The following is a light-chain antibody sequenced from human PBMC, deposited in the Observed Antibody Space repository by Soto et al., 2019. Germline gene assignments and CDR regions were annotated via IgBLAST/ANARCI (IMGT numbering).Light chain of an antibody. CDR1: QSVSSSY. V-gene: IGKV3-20*01. CDR2: GAS. Sequence: EIVLTQSPGTLSLSPGERATLSCRASQSVSSSYLAWYKQKPGQAPSPLIYGASSRATGIPDRFSGSGSGTDFTLVISRLEPEDFAVYYCQQYGSSPITFGQGTRRRL. CDR3: QQYGSSPIT. J-gene: IGKJ5*01.